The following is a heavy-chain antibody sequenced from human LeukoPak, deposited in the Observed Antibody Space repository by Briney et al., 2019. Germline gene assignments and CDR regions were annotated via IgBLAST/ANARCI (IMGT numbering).Heavy chain of an antibody. CDR3: ARRRGYSYGYQDH. J-gene: IGHJ4*02. Sequence: SETLSLTCAVYGGSFSGYYWSWIRQPPGKGLEWIGEINHSGSTNYNPSLKSRVTISVDTSKNQFSLKLSSVTAADTAVYYCARRRGYSYGYQDHRGQGTLVTVSS. CDR2: INHSGST. V-gene: IGHV4-34*01. D-gene: IGHD5-18*01. CDR1: GGSFSGYY.